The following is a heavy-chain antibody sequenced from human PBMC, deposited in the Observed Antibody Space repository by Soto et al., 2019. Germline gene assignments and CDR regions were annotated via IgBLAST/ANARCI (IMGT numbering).Heavy chain of an antibody. CDR2: ISAYNGNT. Sequence: QVQLVQSGAEVKKPGASVKVSCKASGYTFTSYGISWVRQAPGQGLEWMGWISAYNGNTNYVQKLQGRVTMTTDTSTSTAYMELRSLRSDDTAVYYCARGSVPSPFGELSQYYFDYWGQGTLVTVSS. CDR1: GYTFTSYG. J-gene: IGHJ4*02. V-gene: IGHV1-18*01. D-gene: IGHD3-10*01. CDR3: ARGSVPSPFGELSQYYFDY.